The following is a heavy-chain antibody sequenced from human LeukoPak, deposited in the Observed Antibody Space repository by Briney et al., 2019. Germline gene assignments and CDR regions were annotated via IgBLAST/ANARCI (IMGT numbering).Heavy chain of an antibody. Sequence: GGSLRLSCAASGFTFSSYSMNWVRQAPGRGLEWGSFVSGISTYIYYADSVKGRFTISRDNTKSSLSLQMNSLRAEDTAVYYCARPGRLNEVPDAFDIWGQGTLVTVSS. CDR2: VSGISTYI. CDR3: ARPGRLNEVPDAFDI. J-gene: IGHJ3*02. CDR1: GFTFSSYS. V-gene: IGHV3-21*01. D-gene: IGHD1-1*01.